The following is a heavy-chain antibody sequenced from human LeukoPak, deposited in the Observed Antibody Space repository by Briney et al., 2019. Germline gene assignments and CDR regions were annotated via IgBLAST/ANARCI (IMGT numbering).Heavy chain of an antibody. D-gene: IGHD6-19*01. V-gene: IGHV4-61*02. J-gene: IGHJ6*02. CDR3: ARDKQWLIQDYHYGMDV. CDR2: VHSSGTT. Sequence: SQTLSLTCTVSGDSISSGSLYWSWIRQPAGKGLEWIGRVHSSGTTNYNPALKSRVTISLDTSKNQFSLKMSSVTAADTAVYYYARDKQWLIQDYHYGMDVWGQGTTVTVSS. CDR1: GDSISSGSLY.